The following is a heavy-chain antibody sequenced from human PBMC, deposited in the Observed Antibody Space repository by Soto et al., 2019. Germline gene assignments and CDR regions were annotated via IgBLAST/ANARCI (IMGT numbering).Heavy chain of an antibody. CDR3: ARDLSSVYDSYYFDY. Sequence: SETLSLTCSVSGYLISSGYYWGWVRQTPGKGLEWPGSIDYSGKTYKNPSLKSRVSASVDLSQNQFSLNLRSVTAADTAVYFCARDLSSVYDSYYFDYWGQGTLVTVSS. CDR2: IDYSGKT. V-gene: IGHV4-38-2*02. J-gene: IGHJ4*02. D-gene: IGHD3-22*01. CDR1: GYLISSGYY.